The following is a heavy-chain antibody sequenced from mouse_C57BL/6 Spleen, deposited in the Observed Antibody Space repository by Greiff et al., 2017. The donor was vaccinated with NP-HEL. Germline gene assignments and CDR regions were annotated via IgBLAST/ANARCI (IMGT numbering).Heavy chain of an antibody. CDR1: GYSFTGYY. CDR3: ARRYGNYPYYFDY. J-gene: IGHJ2*01. D-gene: IGHD2-1*01. CDR2: INPSTGGT. V-gene: IGHV1-42*01. Sequence: VQLKQSGPELVKPGASVKISCKASGYSFTGYYMNWVKQSPEKSLEWIGEINPSTGGTTYNQKFKAKATLTVDKSSSTAYMQLKSLTSEDSAVYYCARRYGNYPYYFDYWGQGTTLTVSS.